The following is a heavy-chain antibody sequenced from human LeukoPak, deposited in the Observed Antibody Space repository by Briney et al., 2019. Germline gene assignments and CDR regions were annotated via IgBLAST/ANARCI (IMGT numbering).Heavy chain of an antibody. J-gene: IGHJ6*03. Sequence: GGSLRLSCAASRFTFSSYSMNWVRQAPGKGLEWVSSIGSSSNYIYYTDSVKGRFTISRDNAKNSLYLQMNSLRAEDTAVYYCARDSSSHPYYYYYYMDVWGKGTTVTVSS. D-gene: IGHD6-13*01. V-gene: IGHV3-21*01. CDR1: RFTFSSYS. CDR3: ARDSSSHPYYYYYYMDV. CDR2: IGSSSNYI.